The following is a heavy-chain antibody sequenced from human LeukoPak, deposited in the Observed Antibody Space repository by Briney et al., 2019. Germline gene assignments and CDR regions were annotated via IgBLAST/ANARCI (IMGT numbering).Heavy chain of an antibody. CDR1: GFTFSSYG. CDR3: ARERQQLVFWFDP. J-gene: IGHJ5*02. Sequence: GGSLRLSCAASGFTFSSYGMHWVRQAPGKGLEWVAVIWYDGSNKYYADSVKGRFTISRGNSKNTLYLQMNSLRAEDTAVYYCARERQQLVFWFDPWGQGTLVTVSS. V-gene: IGHV3-33*01. D-gene: IGHD6-13*01. CDR2: IWYDGSNK.